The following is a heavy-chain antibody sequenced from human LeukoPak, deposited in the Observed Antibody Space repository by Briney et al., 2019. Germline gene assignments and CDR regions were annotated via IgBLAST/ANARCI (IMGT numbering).Heavy chain of an antibody. D-gene: IGHD3/OR15-3a*01. J-gene: IGHJ4*02. CDR2: ISTSDGSA. V-gene: IGHV3-23*01. Sequence: RGSLRLSCAASGFTLSSYVMSWVGQAPGKGLEWVSSISTSDGSAYYADSVKGRFTISRDNSKNTLYLQMNSLRAEDTAVYYCAKEWTPGRFDYWGQGTLVTVSS. CDR3: AKEWTPGRFDY. CDR1: GFTLSSYV.